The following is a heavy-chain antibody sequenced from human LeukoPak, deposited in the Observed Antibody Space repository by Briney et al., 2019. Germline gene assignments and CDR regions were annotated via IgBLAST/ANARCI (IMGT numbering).Heavy chain of an antibody. Sequence: GGSLRLSCAASGFTFSSYSMNWARQAPGKGLEWVSTITGSGSSTYYADSVKGRFTISRDNSKNTLYLQMNRLRAEDTAVYYCARREGGIAAASDYWGQGTLVTVSS. CDR3: ARREGGIAAASDY. J-gene: IGHJ4*02. D-gene: IGHD6-13*01. CDR1: GFTFSSYS. V-gene: IGHV3-23*01. CDR2: ITGSGSST.